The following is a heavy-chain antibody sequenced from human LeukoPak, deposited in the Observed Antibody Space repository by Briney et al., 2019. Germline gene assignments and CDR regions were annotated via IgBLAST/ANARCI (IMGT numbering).Heavy chain of an antibody. D-gene: IGHD1-26*01. Sequence: PSETLSLTCAVYGGSFGGYYWSWIRQPPGKGLEWIGEINHSGSTNYNPSLKSRVIISVDASKNQFSLKLSSVTAADTAVYYCARGGWELPEGSLDYWGQGTLVTVSS. CDR3: ARGGWELPEGSLDY. V-gene: IGHV4-34*01. J-gene: IGHJ4*02. CDR2: INHSGST. CDR1: GGSFGGYY.